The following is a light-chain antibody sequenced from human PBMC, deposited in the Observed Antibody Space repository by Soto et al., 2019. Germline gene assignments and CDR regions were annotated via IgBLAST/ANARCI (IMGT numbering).Light chain of an antibody. CDR3: QQRSNWPLT. CDR2: DAS. Sequence: IVLTQSPATLSLSPWERATLSCRASQSVSSYLAWSPPKPGQAPRLLIYDASNRATGIPARFSGSGSGTDFTLTISSLEPEDFAVYYCQQRSNWPLTFGPGTKVDIK. CDR1: QSVSSY. J-gene: IGKJ3*01. V-gene: IGKV3-11*01.